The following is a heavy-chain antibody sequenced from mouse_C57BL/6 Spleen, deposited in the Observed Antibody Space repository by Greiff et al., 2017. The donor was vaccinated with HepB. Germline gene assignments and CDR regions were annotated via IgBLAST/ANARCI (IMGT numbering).Heavy chain of an antibody. CDR2: ISSGSSTI. V-gene: IGHV5-17*01. J-gene: IGHJ2*01. Sequence: DVKLVESGGGLVKPGGSLKLSCAASGFTFSDYGMHWVRQAPEKGLEWVAYISSGSSTIYYADTVKGRFTISRDNAKNTLFLQMTSLRSEDTAMYYCARRQLRLLNFDYWGQGTTLTVSS. CDR3: ARRQLRLLNFDY. D-gene: IGHD3-2*02. CDR1: GFTFSDYG.